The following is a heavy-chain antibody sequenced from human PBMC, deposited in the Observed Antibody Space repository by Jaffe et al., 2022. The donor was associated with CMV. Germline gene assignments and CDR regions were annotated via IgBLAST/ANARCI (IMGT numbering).Heavy chain of an antibody. V-gene: IGHV1-69*09. CDR3: ARELTYYYDDSGYQGQYFQE. CDR2: IIPILGTA. Sequence: QLVQSGAEVKKPGSSVKVSCKASGGTFSSYGINWMRQAPGQGLEWMGRIIPILGTANYAQRFQGRVTIVADKSTSTAYMELYSLRSEDTAFYYCARELTYYYDDSGYQGQYFQEWGQGTLVTVSS. D-gene: IGHD3-22*01. CDR1: GGTFSSYG. J-gene: IGHJ1*01.